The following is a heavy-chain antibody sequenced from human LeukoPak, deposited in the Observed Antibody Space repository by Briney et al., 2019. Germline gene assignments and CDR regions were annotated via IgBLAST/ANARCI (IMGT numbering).Heavy chain of an antibody. CDR2: FDPEDGET. Sequence: GASVKVSCKVSGYTLTELSMHWVRQAPGKGHEWMGGFDPEDGETIYAQKFQGRVTMTEDTSTDTAYMELSSLRSEDTAVYYCATVYGSIAAAGTRDYYGMDVWGKGTTVTVSS. D-gene: IGHD6-13*01. CDR1: GYTLTELS. J-gene: IGHJ6*04. V-gene: IGHV1-24*01. CDR3: ATVYGSIAAAGTRDYYGMDV.